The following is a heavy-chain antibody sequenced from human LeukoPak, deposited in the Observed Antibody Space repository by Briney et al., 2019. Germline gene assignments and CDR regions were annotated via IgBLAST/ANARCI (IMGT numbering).Heavy chain of an antibody. V-gene: IGHV4-34*01. CDR1: GGSFSDYY. CDR3: AGSIAARLDY. J-gene: IGHJ4*02. D-gene: IGHD6-6*01. Sequence: SETLSLTCAVHGGSFSDYYWSWIRQPPGKGLEWIGEINHSGSTNYNPSLKSRVTISVDTSKNQFSLKLSSVTAADTAVYYWAGSIAARLDYWGQGTLVTVSS. CDR2: INHSGST.